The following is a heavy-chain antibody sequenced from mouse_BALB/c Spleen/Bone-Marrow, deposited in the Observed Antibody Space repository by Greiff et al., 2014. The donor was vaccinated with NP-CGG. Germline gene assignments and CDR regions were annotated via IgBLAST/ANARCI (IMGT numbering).Heavy chain of an antibody. Sequence: QVQLKQSGPELVKPGASVRISCKASGYTFTSYYIHWVKQRPGQGLEWIGWIYPGNVNTKYNEKFKGKATLTADKSSSTAYMQLSSLTSEDSAVYFCARSLSRYAMGYWGQGTSVTVSS. J-gene: IGHJ4*01. CDR1: GYTFTSYY. CDR3: ARSLSRYAMGY. CDR2: IYPGNVNT. V-gene: IGHV1S56*01. D-gene: IGHD6-2*01.